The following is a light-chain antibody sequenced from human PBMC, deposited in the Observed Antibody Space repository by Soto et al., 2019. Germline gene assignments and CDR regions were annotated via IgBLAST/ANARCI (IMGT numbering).Light chain of an antibody. CDR1: QTISDS. CDR3: KQYHGYSRT. Sequence: DIQMTQSPSALSASVGDRVTITCRASQTISDSLAWYQQKPGKAPDLLISDVYNLERGVASRFSGSGSGTEFTLTISSMQPDDFATYYCKQYHGYSRTFGQGTKVDIK. CDR2: DVY. J-gene: IGKJ1*01. V-gene: IGKV1-5*01.